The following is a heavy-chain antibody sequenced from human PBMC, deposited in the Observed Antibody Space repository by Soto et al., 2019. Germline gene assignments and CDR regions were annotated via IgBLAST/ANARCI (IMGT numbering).Heavy chain of an antibody. J-gene: IGHJ3*02. CDR3: SRVGQQLVLDADAFHI. D-gene: IGHD6-13*01. V-gene: IGHV1-2*04. CDR2: INPNSGGT. CDR1: GYTFTGYY. Sequence: AASVKVSCKASGYTFTGYYMHWVRQAPGQGLEWMGWINPNSGGTNYAQKFQGWVTMTRDTSISTAYMELSRLRSDDTAVYYCSRVGQQLVLDADAFHISGQGKIVTV.